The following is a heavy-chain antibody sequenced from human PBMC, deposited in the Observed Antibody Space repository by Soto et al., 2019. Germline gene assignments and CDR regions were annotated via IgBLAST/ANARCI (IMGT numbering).Heavy chain of an antibody. CDR3: ARESIASAGTFCDY. D-gene: IGHD6-13*01. Sequence: QVQLVASGGGVVQPGRSLRLSCAASGFTFSSYAMHWVRQAPGKGLEWVAVISYDGSNKYYADSVKGRFTISRDNSKNPLYLQMNSLRAEDTAVYYCARESIASAGTFCDYWGQGTLVAVSS. V-gene: IGHV3-30-3*01. CDR1: GFTFSSYA. CDR2: ISYDGSNK. J-gene: IGHJ4*02.